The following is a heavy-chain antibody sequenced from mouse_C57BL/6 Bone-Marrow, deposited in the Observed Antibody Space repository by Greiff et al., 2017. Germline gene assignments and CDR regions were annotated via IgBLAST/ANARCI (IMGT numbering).Heavy chain of an antibody. CDR3: ARHRNYVPYDAMYY. V-gene: IGHV5-6*01. D-gene: IGHD1-1*01. Sequence: EVQRVESGGDLVKPGGSLKLSCAASGFTFSSYGMSWVRQTPDKRLEWVATISSGGSYTYYPESVNGRFTNSRDNAKNTLYLQMSSLKSEDTAMYYCARHRNYVPYDAMYYWGQGTSVTVSS. CDR1: GFTFSSYG. J-gene: IGHJ4*01. CDR2: ISSGGSYT.